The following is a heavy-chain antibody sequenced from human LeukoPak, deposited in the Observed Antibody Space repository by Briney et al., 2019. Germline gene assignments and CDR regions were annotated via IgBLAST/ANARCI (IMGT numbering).Heavy chain of an antibody. CDR2: FYISGST. J-gene: IGHJ1*01. CDR3: AREKLCSSSWGFQH. Sequence: PSETLSLTCTVSGGSISTYYWSWIRQPAGKGLEWIGRFYISGSTNYNPSLNSRVTMSVDTSRNQFSLKLTSATAADTAVYYCAREKLCSSSWGFQHWGQGTLVTVSS. CDR1: GGSISTYY. V-gene: IGHV4-4*07. D-gene: IGHD6-13*01.